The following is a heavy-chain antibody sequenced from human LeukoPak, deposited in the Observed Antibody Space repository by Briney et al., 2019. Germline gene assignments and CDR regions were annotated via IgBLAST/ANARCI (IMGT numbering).Heavy chain of an antibody. CDR1: GYKFTSYG. CDR3: ARGATENWFDP. J-gene: IGHJ5*02. CDR2: ISAYNGNT. Sequence: AASVKVSCKASGYKFTSYGISWVRQAPGQGLDWMGWISAYNGNTNYAHNLQGRVTMTTGTSTSTAYMELRSLRSDDTAVYYCARGATENWFDPWGQGTLVTVSS. V-gene: IGHV1-18*01. D-gene: IGHD5-12*01.